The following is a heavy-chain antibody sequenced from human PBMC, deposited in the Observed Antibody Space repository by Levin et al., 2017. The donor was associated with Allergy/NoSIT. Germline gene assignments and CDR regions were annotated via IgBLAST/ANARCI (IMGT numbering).Heavy chain of an antibody. Sequence: GGSLRLSCAASGFTFSSYAMHWVRQAPGKGLEWVAVISYDGSNKYYADSVKGRFTISRDNSKNTLYLQMNSLRAEDTAVYYCASGGTGTPRDWGQGTLVTVSS. J-gene: IGHJ4*02. CDR3: ASGGTGTPRD. CDR2: ISYDGSNK. V-gene: IGHV3-30-3*01. D-gene: IGHD1-1*01. CDR1: GFTFSSYA.